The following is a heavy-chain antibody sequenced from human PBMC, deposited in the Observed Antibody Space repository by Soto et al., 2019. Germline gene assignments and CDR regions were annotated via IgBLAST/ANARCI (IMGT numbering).Heavy chain of an antibody. CDR2: IYHSGST. D-gene: IGHD3-3*01. Sequence: SETLSLTCAVSGGSISSSNWWSWVRQPPGKGLEWIGEIYHSGSTNYNPSLKSRVTISVDKSKNQFSLKLSSVTAADTAVYYCAKDWYFGSTIFGLMFDYWGQGTLVTVSS. CDR3: AKDWYFGSTIFGLMFDY. V-gene: IGHV4-4*02. J-gene: IGHJ4*02. CDR1: GGSISSSNW.